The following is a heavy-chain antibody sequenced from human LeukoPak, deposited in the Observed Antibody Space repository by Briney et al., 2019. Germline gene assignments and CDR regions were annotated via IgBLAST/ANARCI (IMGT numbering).Heavy chain of an antibody. CDR2: ISGSGGST. V-gene: IGHV3-23*01. CDR1: GFTFSSYA. Sequence: GGSLRLSCAASGFTFSSYAMSWVRQAPGKGLEWVSAISGSGGSTYYADSVKGRFTISRDNSKNTLYPQMNSLRAEDTAVYYCAKALYYDTDYYYMDVWGKGTTVTVSS. D-gene: IGHD3-22*01. J-gene: IGHJ6*03. CDR3: AKALYYDTDYYYMDV.